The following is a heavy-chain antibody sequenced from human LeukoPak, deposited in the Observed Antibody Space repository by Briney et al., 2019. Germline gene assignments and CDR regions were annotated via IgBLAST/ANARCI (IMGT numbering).Heavy chain of an antibody. CDR3: ARDREYTDYLHNWFDP. J-gene: IGHJ5*02. CDR2: NRSSSKYI. Sequence: PGGSLSLSCAASGFTLNTYSTNWVPQTPEQGLEWVSSNRSSSKYIYYADSVKGRFTISRDNAKNSLYLQMNSLRAEDTAVYYCARDREYTDYLHNWFDPWGQGTLVTVSS. D-gene: IGHD4-11*01. CDR1: GFTLNTYS. V-gene: IGHV3-21*01.